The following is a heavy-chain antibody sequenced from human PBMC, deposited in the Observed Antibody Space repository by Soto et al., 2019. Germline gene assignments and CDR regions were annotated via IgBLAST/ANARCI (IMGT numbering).Heavy chain of an antibody. CDR2: INHSGST. J-gene: IGHJ4*02. D-gene: IGHD5-12*01. CDR3: AREGRRWLQTAKGKHFDY. V-gene: IGHV4-34*01. CDR1: GGSFSGYY. Sequence: PSETLSLTCAVYGGSFSGYYWSWIRQPPGKGLEWIGEINHSGSTNYNPSLKSRVTISVDTSKNQFSLKLSSVTAADTAVYYCAREGRRWLQTAKGKHFDYWGQGTLVTVSS.